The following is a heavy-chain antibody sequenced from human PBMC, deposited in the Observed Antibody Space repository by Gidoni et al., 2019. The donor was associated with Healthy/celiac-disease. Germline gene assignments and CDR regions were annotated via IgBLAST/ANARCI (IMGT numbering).Heavy chain of an antibody. CDR1: GFTFSSCC. J-gene: IGHJ4*02. D-gene: IGHD5-18*01. CDR2: ISYEGRTN. CDR3: ATYTAMVPWD. V-gene: IGHV3-30*03. Sequence: QVQLVESGGGVVQPGRALRRACAGSGFTFSSCCVHWVRQAPGKGLGWVAVISYEGRTNSYAYSVKGRFTISRDNSKNPLFLHMNSLRAEDTAVYYCATYTAMVPWDWVQGTLVTVSS.